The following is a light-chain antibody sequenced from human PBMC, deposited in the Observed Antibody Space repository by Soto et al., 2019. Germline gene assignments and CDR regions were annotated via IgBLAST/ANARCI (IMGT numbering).Light chain of an antibody. CDR1: QSVSSS. J-gene: IGKJ1*01. Sequence: EIVMTQSPATLSVSPGERVTLFCRASQSVSSSLAWYQQKPGQAPRLLDYGASTRASGIPARFSGSGSGTEFKLTISSLQSEDFAVYYCQHYNNWPPWTFGQGTKVDIK. V-gene: IGKV3-15*01. CDR2: GAS. CDR3: QHYNNWPPWT.